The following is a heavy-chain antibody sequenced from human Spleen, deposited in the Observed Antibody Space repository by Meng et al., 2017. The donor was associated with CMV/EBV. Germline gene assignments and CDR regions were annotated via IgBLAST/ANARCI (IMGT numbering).Heavy chain of an antibody. CDR1: GYTFTSYG. CDR2: ISAYNSNT. CDR3: ARDWDCSSTSCFHRGMDV. V-gene: IGHV1-18*01. D-gene: IGHD2-2*01. J-gene: IGHJ6*02. Sequence: ASVKVSCKASGYTFTSYGISWVRQAPGQGLEWMGWISAYNSNTNYAQKFQGRVTMTRDTSTSTVYMELSSLRSEDTAVYYCARDWDCSSTSCFHRGMDVWGQGTTVTVSS.